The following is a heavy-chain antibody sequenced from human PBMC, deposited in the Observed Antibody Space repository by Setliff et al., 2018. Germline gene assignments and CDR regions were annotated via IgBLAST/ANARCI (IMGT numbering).Heavy chain of an antibody. J-gene: IGHJ5*02. D-gene: IGHD3-3*01. CDR3: ARDVYDFRTGLAAP. CDR2: INPDGSEK. Sequence: ETLSLTCAVSGYSINSPFTWGWIRQPPGKGLEWLVSINPDGSEKYYVDSVKGRFTISRDNAKNSLYLQMNSLRVEDTAVYYCARDVYDFRTGLAAPWGQGTLVTVSS. V-gene: IGHV3-7*01. CDR1: GYSINSPF.